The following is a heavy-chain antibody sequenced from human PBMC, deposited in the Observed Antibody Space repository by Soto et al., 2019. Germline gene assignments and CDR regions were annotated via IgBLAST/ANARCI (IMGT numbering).Heavy chain of an antibody. CDR3: VRQGIDYLHGLADG. Sequence: QVQLQQSGPRLVKPSETLSLTCTVSSGPSRSYNWGWIRQSPRRGLEWIGYVYYTGDTAYNPSLTSRVTISADTSTNHISLILSSVTAADTAVYYCVRQGIDYLHGLADGWGQGTTVTVSS. J-gene: IGHJ6*02. V-gene: IGHV4-59*08. D-gene: IGHD1-26*01. CDR2: VYYTGDT. CDR1: SGPSRSYN.